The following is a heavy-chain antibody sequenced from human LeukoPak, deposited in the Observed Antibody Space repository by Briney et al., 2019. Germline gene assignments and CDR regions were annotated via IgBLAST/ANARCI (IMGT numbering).Heavy chain of an antibody. CDR1: GGTFSSYA. CDR3: AREGSCYYGSGSYCNLDY. J-gene: IGHJ4*02. V-gene: IGHV1-69*06. CDR2: IIPIFGTA. D-gene: IGHD3-10*01. Sequence: RWASVKVSCKASGGTFSSYAISWVRQAPGQGLEWMGGIIPIFGTANYAQKFQGRVTITADKSTSTAYMELSSLRSEDTAVYYCAREGSCYYGSGSYCNLDYWGQGTLVTVSS.